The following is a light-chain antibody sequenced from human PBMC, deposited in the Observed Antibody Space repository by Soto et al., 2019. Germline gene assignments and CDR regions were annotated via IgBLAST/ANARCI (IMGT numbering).Light chain of an antibody. CDR2: AAS. J-gene: IGKJ1*01. Sequence: TQSPGTLSLSPGERVTITCRASQGIRNDLGWYQQKPGKAPKLLIYAASSLQSGVPSRFSGSGSGTDFTLTISSLQPEDFATYYCLQDYNYPWTFGQGTKVDIK. CDR3: LQDYNYPWT. CDR1: QGIRND. V-gene: IGKV1-6*01.